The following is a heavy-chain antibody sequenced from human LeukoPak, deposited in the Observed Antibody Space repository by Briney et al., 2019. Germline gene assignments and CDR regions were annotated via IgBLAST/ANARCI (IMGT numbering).Heavy chain of an antibody. V-gene: IGHV1-2*02. J-gene: IGHJ5*02. CDR3: ARDREHYDFWSGSGNWFDP. CDR1: GYTFTGYY. Sequence: GASVKVSCKASGYTFTGYYMHWVRQAPGQGLEWMGWINPNSGGTNYAQKFQGRVTMTRDTSISTVYMELSRLRSDDTAVYYCARDREHYDFWSGSGNWFDPWGQGTLVTVSS. CDR2: INPNSGGT. D-gene: IGHD3-3*01.